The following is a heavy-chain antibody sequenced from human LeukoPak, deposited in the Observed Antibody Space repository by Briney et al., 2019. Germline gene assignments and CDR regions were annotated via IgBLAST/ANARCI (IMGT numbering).Heavy chain of an antibody. V-gene: IGHV1-2*02. CDR1: GYIFTGYY. Sequence: ASVKVSCTASGYIFTGYYMHWVRQAPGQGLEWVGWVNPNSGDTNYAQKFQGRVTMTRDTSISTAYMELSRLRSDDTAVYYCARAHYYYMDVWGKGTTVTISS. CDR3: ARAHYYYMDV. CDR2: VNPNSGDT. J-gene: IGHJ6*03.